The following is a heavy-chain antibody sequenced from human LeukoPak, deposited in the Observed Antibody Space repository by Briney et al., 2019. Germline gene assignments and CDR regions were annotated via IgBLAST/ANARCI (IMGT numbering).Heavy chain of an antibody. V-gene: IGHV4-61*02. D-gene: IGHD4-17*01. CDR3: AARGDYFMGRDY. CDR2: IYTSGST. CDR1: GASISSGSYY. J-gene: IGHJ4*02. Sequence: SQTLSLTCTVSGASISSGSYYWSWIRQPAGKGLEWIGRIYTSGSTNYNPSLKSRVTISVDTSKNQFSLKLSSVTAADTAVYYCAARGDYFMGRDYWGQGTLVTVSS.